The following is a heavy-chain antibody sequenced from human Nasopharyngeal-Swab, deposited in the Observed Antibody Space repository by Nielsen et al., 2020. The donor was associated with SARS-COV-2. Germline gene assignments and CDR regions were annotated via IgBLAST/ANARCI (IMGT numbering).Heavy chain of an antibody. V-gene: IGHV2-5*02. CDR3: AHRIVGAIKFDY. D-gene: IGHD1-26*01. J-gene: IGHJ4*02. CDR1: GFSLSTSGVG. Sequence: SGPTLVKPTQTLTLTCTFSGFSLSTSGVGVVWIRQPPGKALEWLALIYWDDDKRYSPSLKSRLTITKDTSKNQVVLTMTNMDPVDTATYYCAHRIVGAIKFDYWGQGTLVTVSS. CDR2: IYWDDDK.